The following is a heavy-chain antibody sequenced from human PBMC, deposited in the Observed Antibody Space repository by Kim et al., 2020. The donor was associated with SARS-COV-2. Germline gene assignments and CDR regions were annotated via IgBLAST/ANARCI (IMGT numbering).Heavy chain of an antibody. CDR1: GYTLTELS. J-gene: IGHJ5*02. D-gene: IGHD2-15*01. CDR3: ATGARRTAQLAGRIYNWFDP. CDR2: FDPEDGET. V-gene: IGHV1-24*01. Sequence: ASVKVSCKVSGYTLTELSMHWVRQAPGKGLEWMGGFDPEDGETIYAQKFQGRVTMTEDTSTDTAYMELSSLRSEDTAVYYCATGARRTAQLAGRIYNWFDPWGQGTLVTVSS.